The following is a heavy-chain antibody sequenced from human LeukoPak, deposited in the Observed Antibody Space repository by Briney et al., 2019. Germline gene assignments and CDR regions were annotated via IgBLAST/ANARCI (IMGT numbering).Heavy chain of an antibody. D-gene: IGHD2-2*01. CDR3: AKELGYCSSTSCYADYYYYYGMDV. J-gene: IGHJ6*02. CDR2: IRQDGSEK. V-gene: IGHV3-7*03. CDR1: GFTFSDYC. Sequence: GGSLRLSCAASGFTFSDYCMSWVRQAPGKGPEWVATIRQDGSEKHYVDSVKGRFTISRDNSKNTLYLQMNSLRDEDTAVYYCAKELGYCSSTSCYADYYYYYGMDVWGQGTTVTVSS.